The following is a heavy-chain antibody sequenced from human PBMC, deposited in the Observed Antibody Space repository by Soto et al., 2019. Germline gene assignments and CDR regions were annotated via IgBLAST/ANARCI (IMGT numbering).Heavy chain of an antibody. CDR1: GGTFSSYA. CDR2: IIPIFGTA. Sequence: SVKVSCKASGGTFSSYAISWVRQAPGQGLEWMGGIIPIFGTANYAQKFQGRVTITADKSTSTAYMELSSLRSEDTAVYYCARGIIAARHYYYYGMDVWGQGTTVTVSS. J-gene: IGHJ6*02. CDR3: ARGIIAARHYYYYGMDV. V-gene: IGHV1-69*06. D-gene: IGHD6-6*01.